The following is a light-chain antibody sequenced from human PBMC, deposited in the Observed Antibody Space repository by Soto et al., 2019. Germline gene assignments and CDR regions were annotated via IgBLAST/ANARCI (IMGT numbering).Light chain of an antibody. CDR3: VTWDTSLRTGV. J-gene: IGLJ3*02. V-gene: IGLV1-40*01. CDR1: SSNIGANYD. Sequence: QPVLTQPPSVSGAPGQRVTISCTGSSSNIGANYDVHWYQQRPGTAPKLLIFGNSNRPSGTPDRISGSASGTSATLTITGLQTGDEADYFCVTWDTSLRTGVIGGGTKLTVL. CDR2: GNS.